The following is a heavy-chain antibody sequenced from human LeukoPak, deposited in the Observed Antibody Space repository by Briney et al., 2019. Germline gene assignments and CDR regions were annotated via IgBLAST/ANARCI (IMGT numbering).Heavy chain of an antibody. CDR3: ARLQGAMGPYYFDY. CDR1: GYSISSGYF. D-gene: IGHD1-26*01. CDR2: IYHSGTT. J-gene: IGHJ4*02. Sequence: SETLSLTCTVSGYSISSGYFWGWIRQPPGKGLEWIGNIYHSGTTYYNPSLKSRVTISVDTSKNQFSLKLSSVTAADTAVYYCARLQGAMGPYYFDYWGQGTLVTVSS. V-gene: IGHV4-38-2*02.